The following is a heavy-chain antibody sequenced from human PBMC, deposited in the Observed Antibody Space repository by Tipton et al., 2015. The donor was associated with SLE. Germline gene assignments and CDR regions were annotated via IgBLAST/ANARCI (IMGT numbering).Heavy chain of an antibody. D-gene: IGHD6-13*01. CDR1: GGSFSGYY. J-gene: IGHJ3*02. V-gene: IGHV4-34*01. CDR3: ARLHQLAAFEI. CDR2: INHSGST. Sequence: TLSLTCAVYGGSFSGYYWSWIRQPPGKGLEWIGEINHSGSTNYNPSLKSRVTISVDTSKNQFSLKLSSVTAADTAVYYCARLHQLAAFEIWGQGTMVTVSS.